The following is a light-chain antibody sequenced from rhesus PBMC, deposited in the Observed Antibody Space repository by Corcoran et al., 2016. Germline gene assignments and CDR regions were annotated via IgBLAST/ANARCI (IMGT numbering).Light chain of an antibody. CDR3: LQYSSSPPLT. J-gene: IGKJ3*01. CDR2: KAS. Sequence: DIQMTQSPSSLSASVGDTVTITCRASQSISSWLDWYQQKPGKAPKLLIYKASSLQSGVPSRFSGSGSGTDFTLTISSLQPEDFATYYCLQYSSSPPLTFGPGTKLDIK. V-gene: IGKV1-22*01. CDR1: QSISSW.